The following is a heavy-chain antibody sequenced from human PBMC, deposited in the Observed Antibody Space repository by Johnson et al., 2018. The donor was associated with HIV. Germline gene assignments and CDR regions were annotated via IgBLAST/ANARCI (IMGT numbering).Heavy chain of an antibody. CDR2: ISWNSGST. CDR1: GFTFSSSW. Sequence: EVQLVESGGGLVKPGGSLRLSCAASGFTFSSSWMHWVCQAPGKGLEWVSGISWNSGSTGYADSVKGRFTISRDNAKNSLYLQMNSLRAEDTALYYCARERVVQGDPDAFDIWGQGTMVTVSS. CDR3: ARERVVQGDPDAFDI. D-gene: IGHD3-16*01. J-gene: IGHJ3*02. V-gene: IGHV3-20*04.